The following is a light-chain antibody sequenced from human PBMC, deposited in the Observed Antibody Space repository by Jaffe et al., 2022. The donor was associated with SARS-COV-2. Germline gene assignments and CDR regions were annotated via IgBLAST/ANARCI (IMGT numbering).Light chain of an antibody. CDR3: SSYAGGNMRV. CDR2: EVS. V-gene: IGLV2-8*01. Sequence: QSALTQPPSASGSPGQSVTISCTGTSSDVGGYNYVSWYQQFPGKAPKLMIYEVSKRPSGVPDRFSGSKSGNTASLTVSGLQTEDEADYYCSSYAGGNMRVFGGGTKLTVL. CDR1: SSDVGGYNY. J-gene: IGLJ2*01.